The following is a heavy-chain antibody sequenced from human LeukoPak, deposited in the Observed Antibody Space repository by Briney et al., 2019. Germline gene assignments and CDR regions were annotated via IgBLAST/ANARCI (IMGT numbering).Heavy chain of an antibody. V-gene: IGHV3-23*01. D-gene: IGHD1-26*01. CDR1: GFTFSSYA. CDR2: ISGSGGST. J-gene: IGHJ4*02. Sequence: GGSLRLSCGASGFTFSSYAMSWVRQAPGKGLEWVSAISGSGGSTYYADSVKGRFTISRDNSKNTLYLQMNSLRAEDTAVYYCAKSRGSYFSEFDYWGQGTLVTVSS. CDR3: AKSRGSYFSEFDY.